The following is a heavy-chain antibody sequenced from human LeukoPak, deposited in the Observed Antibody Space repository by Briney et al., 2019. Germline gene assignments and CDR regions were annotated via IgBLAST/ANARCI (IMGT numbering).Heavy chain of an antibody. CDR3: ARDHVLLWLGELLSDYYGMDV. Sequence: PGGSLRLSCAVSGFAFSSYGMHWVRQAPGKGLEWVAVISYDGSNKYYADSVKGRFTISRDNSKNTLYLQMNSLRAEDTAVYYCARDHVLLWLGELLSDYYGMDVWGQGTTVTVSS. V-gene: IGHV3-30*03. CDR1: GFAFSSYG. D-gene: IGHD3-10*01. CDR2: ISYDGSNK. J-gene: IGHJ6*02.